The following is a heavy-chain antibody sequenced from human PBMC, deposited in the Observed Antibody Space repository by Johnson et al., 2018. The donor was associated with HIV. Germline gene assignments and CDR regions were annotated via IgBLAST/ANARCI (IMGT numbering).Heavy chain of an antibody. CDR2: IKQDGSEK. CDR3: ARVPSSYYDFWSGYYTGGAFDI. CDR1: GFTFSSYG. Sequence: VQLVESGGGVVQPGRSLRLSCAASGFTFSSYGMHWVRQAPGKGLEWVANIKQDGSEKYYVDSVKGRFTISRDNAKNSLYLQMNSLRAEDTAVYYCARVPSSYYDFWSGYYTGGAFDIWGQGTMVTVSS. J-gene: IGHJ3*02. V-gene: IGHV3-7*01. D-gene: IGHD3-3*01.